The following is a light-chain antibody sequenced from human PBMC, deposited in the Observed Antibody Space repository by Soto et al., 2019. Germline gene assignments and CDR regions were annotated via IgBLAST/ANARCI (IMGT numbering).Light chain of an antibody. J-gene: IGKJ1*01. Sequence: DIQMTQSPSTLPASVGDRVTITCRASQSISNWLAWSQQKPGTAPKALIYHASNLQSGVPSRFSGSGSGTEFTLTISSLQPDDFATHFCQQYNSYSFGQGNKGEIK. V-gene: IGKV1-5*01. CDR2: HAS. CDR3: QQYNSYS. CDR1: QSISNW.